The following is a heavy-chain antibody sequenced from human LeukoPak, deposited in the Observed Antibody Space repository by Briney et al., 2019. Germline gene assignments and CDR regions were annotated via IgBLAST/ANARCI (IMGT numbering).Heavy chain of an antibody. CDR3: ARDKWPSYYYYGMDV. CDR1: GGTFSSYA. D-gene: IGHD2-8*01. J-gene: IGHJ6*04. V-gene: IGHV1-69*06. CDR2: IIPIFGTA. Sequence: SVKVSCKASGGTFSSYAISWVRQAPGQGLEWMGGIIPIFGTANYAQKFQGRVTITADKSTSTAYMELSSLRSEDTAVYYCARDKWPSYYYYGMDVWGKGTTVTVSS.